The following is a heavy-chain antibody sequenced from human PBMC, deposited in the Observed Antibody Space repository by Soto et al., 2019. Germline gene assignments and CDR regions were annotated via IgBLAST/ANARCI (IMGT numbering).Heavy chain of an antibody. CDR2: ISATGGGT. J-gene: IGHJ4*02. V-gene: IGHV3-23*01. CDR1: GFKFSNYA. D-gene: IGHD3-16*01. Sequence: GGSLRLSCAASGFKFSNYAMSWVRQAPGKGLEWVSLISATGGGTYYADSVKGRFTISRDNSHNTLYLQVHSLTAEDTAVYYCAKDRRAGGNSAFYFDFWGQGAQVTVYS. CDR3: AKDRRAGGNSAFYFDF.